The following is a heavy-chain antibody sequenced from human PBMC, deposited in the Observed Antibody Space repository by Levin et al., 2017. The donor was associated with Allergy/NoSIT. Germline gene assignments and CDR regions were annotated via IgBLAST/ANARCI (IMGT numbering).Heavy chain of an antibody. J-gene: IGHJ4*02. CDR1: GGSISSYY. D-gene: IGHD2-2*01. V-gene: IGHV4-59*01. Sequence: SQTLSLTCTVSGGSISSYYWSWIRQPPGKGLQWIGYIYYSGSTNYNPSLKSRVTISVDTSKNQFSLKLSSVTAADTAVYYCARGKGYCSSTSCSTFDYWGQGTLVTVSS. CDR2: IYYSGST. CDR3: ARGKGYCSSTSCSTFDY.